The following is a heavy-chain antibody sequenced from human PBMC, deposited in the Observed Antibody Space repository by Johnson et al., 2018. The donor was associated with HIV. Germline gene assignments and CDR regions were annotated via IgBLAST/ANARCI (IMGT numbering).Heavy chain of an antibody. J-gene: IGHJ3*02. D-gene: IGHD3-10*01. Sequence: VQLVESGGGLVQPGRSLRLSCAASGFTFDDYAMHWVRQTPGKGLEWVSGISWDSGTIDYADSVKGRFTISRDNSKNTLYLQMNSLRAEDTAVYYCARDFSVRAFDIWGQGTMVTVSS. CDR3: ARDFSVRAFDI. CDR1: GFTFDDYA. V-gene: IGHV3-9*01. CDR2: ISWDSGTI.